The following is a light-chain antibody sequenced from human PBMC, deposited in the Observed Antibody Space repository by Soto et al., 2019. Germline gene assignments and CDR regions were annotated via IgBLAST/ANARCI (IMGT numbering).Light chain of an antibody. CDR2: EVS. V-gene: IGLV2-23*02. J-gene: IGLJ3*02. Sequence: QAVVTQPASVSGSPGQSITISCTGTSSDVGSYNLVSWYQQHPGKAPKLMIYEVSKRPSGVSNRFSGSKSGNTASLTISGLQAEDEADYYCCSYAGSSTQRVFGGGTKLTVL. CDR1: SSDVGSYNL. CDR3: CSYAGSSTQRV.